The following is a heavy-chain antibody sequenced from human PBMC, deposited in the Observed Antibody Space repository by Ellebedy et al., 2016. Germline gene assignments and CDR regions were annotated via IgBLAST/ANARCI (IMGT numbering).Heavy chain of an antibody. Sequence: GESLKISXAASGFTFRSFFMTWVRQAPGKGLEWVSTISADGRRTFFADSVRGRFTVSRDNSRSTLFLQMHSLRVEDTAVYYCRQGHYFNYWGQGTLVTVSS. CDR3: RQGHYFNY. V-gene: IGHV3-23*01. CDR1: GFTFRSFF. CDR2: ISADGRRT. J-gene: IGHJ4*02.